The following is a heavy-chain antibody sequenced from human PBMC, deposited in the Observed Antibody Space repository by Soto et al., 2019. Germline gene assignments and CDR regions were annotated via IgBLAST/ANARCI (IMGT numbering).Heavy chain of an antibody. CDR1: GGSISSGDYY. J-gene: IGHJ4*02. CDR2: IYYSGST. D-gene: IGHD6-19*01. V-gene: IGHV4-30-4*01. CDR3: ARNLYSSGWYFDY. Sequence: TLSLTCTVSGGSISSGDYYWSWIRQPPGKGLEWIGYIYYSGSTYYNPSLKSRVTISVDTSKNQFSLKLSSVTAADTAVYYCARNLYSSGWYFDYWGQGTLVTVSS.